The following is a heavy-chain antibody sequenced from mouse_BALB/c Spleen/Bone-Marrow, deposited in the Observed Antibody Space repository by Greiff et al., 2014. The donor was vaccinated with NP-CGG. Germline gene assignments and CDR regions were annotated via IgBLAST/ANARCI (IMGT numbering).Heavy chain of an antibody. CDR1: GFTFSSFG. CDR3: ARKGAMITHYYAMDY. CDR2: ISNGSSPI. Sequence: DVQLVESGGGLVQPGGSRKLSCAASGFTFSSFGMHWVRQAPEKGLEWVAYISNGSSPIYYADTVKGRFTISRDNPKNTLFLQMTSLRSEDTAMYYCARKGAMITHYYAMDYWGQETSVTVSS. J-gene: IGHJ4*01. V-gene: IGHV5-17*02. D-gene: IGHD2-4*01.